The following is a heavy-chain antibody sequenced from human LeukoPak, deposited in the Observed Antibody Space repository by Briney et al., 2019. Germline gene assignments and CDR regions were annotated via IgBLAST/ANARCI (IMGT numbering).Heavy chain of an antibody. J-gene: IGHJ4*02. CDR2: ISGSSTTT. CDR3: ASNRLHGTHYYFDY. D-gene: IGHD1-26*01. V-gene: IGHV3-23*01. CDR1: GFTFSSYA. Sequence: PGGSLRLSCAASGFTFSSYAMAWVRQAPGKGLEWVSTISGSSTTTYYADSVKGRFTISRDNTENALSLQMNSLRVEDTAVYYCASNRLHGTHYYFDYWGQGTLVTVSS.